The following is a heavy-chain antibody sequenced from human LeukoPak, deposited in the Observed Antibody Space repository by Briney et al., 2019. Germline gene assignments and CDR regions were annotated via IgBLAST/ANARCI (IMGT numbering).Heavy chain of an antibody. CDR3: ARSIIRGVLPY. Sequence: PGESLRLSCAASGFTVSSSYMSWVRQAPGKGLELVSVLYPGGSTYIADSVKGRFTISRDNSKNTLYLQMNSLRAEDTAMYYCARSIIRGVLPYWGQGTLVTVSS. CDR2: LYPGGST. V-gene: IGHV3-66*02. D-gene: IGHD3-10*01. J-gene: IGHJ4*02. CDR1: GFTVSSSY.